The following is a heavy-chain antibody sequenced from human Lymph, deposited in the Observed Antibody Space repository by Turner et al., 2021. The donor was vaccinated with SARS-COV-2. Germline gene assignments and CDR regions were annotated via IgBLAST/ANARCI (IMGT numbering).Heavy chain of an antibody. CDR1: GFTFSSYG. V-gene: IGHV3-33*01. CDR3: ARGSAGGDV. CDR2: IWYDGSNK. D-gene: IGHD6-13*01. Sequence: QVQLVESGGGVVQPGGSLRPSCAASGFTFSSYGMRWVREAAGKGVEWVGFIWYDGSNKYYADSVKGRFTISRDNSKNTLYLQMNSLGAEDTAVDYCARGSAGGDVWGQGTTVTVSS. J-gene: IGHJ6*02.